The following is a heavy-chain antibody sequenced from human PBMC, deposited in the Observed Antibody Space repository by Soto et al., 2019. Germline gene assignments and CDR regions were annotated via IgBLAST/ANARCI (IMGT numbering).Heavy chain of an antibody. J-gene: IGHJ4*02. V-gene: IGHV1-8*01. Sequence: QVQLVQSGAELKKPGASVKVSCKASGYTFTSYDINWVRQATGQGLEWLGWMNPNSGNTGYAQKVQGRVTMTRNNSIGTDYMELSSLRSDDTAVYCCASAIAVASTGFEYWGQGTLGTVSS. CDR3: ASAIAVASTGFEY. CDR2: MNPNSGNT. CDR1: GYTFTSYD. D-gene: IGHD6-19*01.